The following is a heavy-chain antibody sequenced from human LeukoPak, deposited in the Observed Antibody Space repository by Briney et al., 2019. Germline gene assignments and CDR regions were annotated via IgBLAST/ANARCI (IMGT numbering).Heavy chain of an antibody. CDR2: IYYSGST. CDR1: GGSISSSSYY. Sequence: SETLSLTCTVSGGSISSSSYYWGWIRQPPGKGLEWIGSIYYSGSTYYNPSLKSRVTISVDTSKNQFSLKLSSVTAADTAVYYCARDWYLDYWGQGTLVTVSS. CDR3: ARDWYLDY. J-gene: IGHJ4*02. V-gene: IGHV4-39*07.